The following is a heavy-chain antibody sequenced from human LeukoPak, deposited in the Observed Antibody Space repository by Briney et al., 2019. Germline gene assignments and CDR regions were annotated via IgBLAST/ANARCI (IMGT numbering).Heavy chain of an antibody. CDR3: ARVLQNYYHLDV. CDR2: IYYSGST. Sequence: SETLSLTCTVPGGSISSSYWSWIRQPPGKGLEWIGYIYYSGSTNYNPSLKSRVTISVDTSKNQFSLKLSSVTAADTAVYYCARVLQNYYHLDVWGEGTTVTVSS. CDR1: GGSISSSY. J-gene: IGHJ6*03. V-gene: IGHV4-59*01. D-gene: IGHD3-3*01.